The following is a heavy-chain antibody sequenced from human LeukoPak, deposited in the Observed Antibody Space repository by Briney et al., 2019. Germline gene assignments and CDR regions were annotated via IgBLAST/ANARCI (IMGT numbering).Heavy chain of an antibody. D-gene: IGHD3-22*01. CDR1: GGSFSGYY. Sequence: PSETLSLTCAVYGGSFSGYYWSWIRQPPGKGLEWIGEINHSGSTNYNPSLKSRVTISVDTSKNQFSLKLSSVTAADTAVYYCARLGYYYDSSGYYENWFDPWGQGTLVTVSS. CDR3: ARLGYYYDSSGYYENWFDP. V-gene: IGHV4-34*01. CDR2: INHSGST. J-gene: IGHJ5*02.